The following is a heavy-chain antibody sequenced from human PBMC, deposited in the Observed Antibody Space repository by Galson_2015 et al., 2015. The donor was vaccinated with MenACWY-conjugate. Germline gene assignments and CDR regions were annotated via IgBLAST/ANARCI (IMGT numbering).Heavy chain of an antibody. CDR2: INEDGSDK. D-gene: IGHD4-23*01. J-gene: IGHJ4*01. CDR3: ARGGN. Sequence: SLRLSCAASGFRFSSQWLSWVRQAPGKGPECVASINEDGSDKSYMDSVKGRFTISRDNAQNSPSLQMNSLSVEDTAVYYCARGGNWGHGTLVTVSS. CDR1: GFRFSSQW. V-gene: IGHV3-7*03.